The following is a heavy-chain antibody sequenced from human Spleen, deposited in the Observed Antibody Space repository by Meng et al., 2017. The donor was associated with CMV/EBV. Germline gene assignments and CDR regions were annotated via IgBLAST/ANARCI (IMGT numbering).Heavy chain of an antibody. CDR2: INPNSGGT. D-gene: IGHD2-2*01. CDR3: ARYPGIVVVPAAINWFDP. V-gene: IGHV1-2*02. Sequence: ASVKVSCKASGYTFTGYYMHWVRQAPGQGLEWMGWINPNSGGTNYAQKFQGRVTMTRDTSISTAYMGLSRLRSDDTAVYYCARYPGIVVVPAAINWFDPWGQGTLVTVSS. CDR1: GYTFTGYY. J-gene: IGHJ5*02.